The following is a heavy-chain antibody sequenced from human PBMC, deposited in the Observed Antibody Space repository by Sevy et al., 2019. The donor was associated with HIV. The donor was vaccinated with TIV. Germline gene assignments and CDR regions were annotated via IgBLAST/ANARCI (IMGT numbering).Heavy chain of an antibody. CDR3: AKEHDNSWFDP. V-gene: IGHV3-23*01. Sequence: GGSLRLSCAASGFTFNFYAMTWVRQAPGKGLEWASSITGSGSSTYYADSVKGRFTISRDNSKNTLYLQMNSLRAEDTAVYYCAKEHDNSWFDPWGQGTLVTVSS. CDR1: GFTFNFYA. J-gene: IGHJ5*02. CDR2: ITGSGSST. D-gene: IGHD3-9*01.